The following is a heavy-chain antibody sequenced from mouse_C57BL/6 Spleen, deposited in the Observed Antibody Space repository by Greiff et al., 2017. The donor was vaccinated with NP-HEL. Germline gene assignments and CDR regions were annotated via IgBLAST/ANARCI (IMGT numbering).Heavy chain of an antibody. V-gene: IGHV1-61*01. D-gene: IGHD4-1*01. CDR2: IYPSDSET. CDR1: GYTFTSYW. CDR3: ARRLGGYFDY. J-gene: IGHJ2*01. Sequence: QVQLQQPGAELVRPGSSVKLSCKASGYTFTSYWMDWVKQRPGQGLEWIGNIYPSDSETHYNQKFKDKATLTVDKSSSTAYMQLSSLTSEDSAVYYCARRLGGYFDYWGQGTTLTVSS.